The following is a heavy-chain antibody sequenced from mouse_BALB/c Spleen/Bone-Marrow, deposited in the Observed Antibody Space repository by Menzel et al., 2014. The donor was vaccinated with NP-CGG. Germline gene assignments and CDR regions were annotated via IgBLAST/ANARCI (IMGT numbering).Heavy chain of an antibody. CDR2: ISSGGST. Sequence: EVQLQESGGGLVKPGGSLKLSCAASGFTFSSYAMSWVRQTPEKRLEWVASISSGGSTYYPDSVKGRFTISRDNARNILYLQMSSLRSEDTAMCYCARDDYDDQYYFDYWGQGTTLTVSS. J-gene: IGHJ2*01. CDR3: ARDDYDDQYYFDY. V-gene: IGHV5-6-5*01. CDR1: GFTFSSYA. D-gene: IGHD2-4*01.